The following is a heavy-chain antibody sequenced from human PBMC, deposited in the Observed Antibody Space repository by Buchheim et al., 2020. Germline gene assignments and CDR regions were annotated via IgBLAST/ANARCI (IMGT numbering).Heavy chain of an antibody. CDR1: GYTFTSYY. Sequence: QVQLVQSGAEVKKPGASVKVSCKASGYTFTSYYMHWVRQAPGQGLEWMGIINPSGGSTSYAQNFQGRVTMTRDTSTSTVYMELSSLRAEDTAVYYCAREGGDDSSGWYNGWFDPWGQGTL. CDR3: AREGGDDSSGWYNGWFDP. J-gene: IGHJ5*02. D-gene: IGHD6-19*01. V-gene: IGHV1-46*01. CDR2: INPSGGST.